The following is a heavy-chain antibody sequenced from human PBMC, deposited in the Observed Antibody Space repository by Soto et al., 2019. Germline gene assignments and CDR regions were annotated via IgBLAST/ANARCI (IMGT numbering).Heavy chain of an antibody. CDR3: AKEYYDFWSGYLEAVYYYYGMDV. J-gene: IGHJ6*02. D-gene: IGHD3-3*01. V-gene: IGHV3-30*18. CDR2: IPYDGSNK. CDR1: GFTFSSYG. Sequence: GGSLRPSCAASGFTFSSYGMHWVRQAPGKGLEWVAVIPYDGSNKYYADSVKGRFTISRDNSKNTLYLQMNSLRAEDTAVYYCAKEYYDFWSGYLEAVYYYYGMDVWGQGTTVTVSS.